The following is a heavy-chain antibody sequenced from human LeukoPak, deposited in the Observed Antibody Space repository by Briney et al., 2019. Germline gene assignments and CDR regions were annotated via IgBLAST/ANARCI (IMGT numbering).Heavy chain of an antibody. J-gene: IGHJ4*02. D-gene: IGHD3-16*01. CDR3: ANSLGSQFDY. Sequence: AASVKVSCKASGYTFTGYYMHWVRQAPGQGLEWMGWINPNSGGTNYAQKFQGRVTISVDTSKTQFSLKLSSVTAADTAVYYCANSLGSQFDYWGQGTLVTVSS. CDR2: INPNSGGT. CDR1: GYTFTGYY. V-gene: IGHV1-2*02.